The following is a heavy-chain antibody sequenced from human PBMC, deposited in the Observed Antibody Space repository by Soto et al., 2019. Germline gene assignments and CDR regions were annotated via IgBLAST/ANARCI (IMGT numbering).Heavy chain of an antibody. Sequence: VQLVESGGGLVKPGGSLRLSCAASGFTFSDYYMSWVRQAPGKGLEWVSAISGSGGSTYYADSVKGRFTISRDNSKNTLYLQMNSLRAEDTAVYYCAKERIARHGYFDYWGQGTLVTVSS. CDR3: AKERIARHGYFDY. CDR1: GFTFSDYY. J-gene: IGHJ4*02. D-gene: IGHD2-21*01. V-gene: IGHV3-23*04. CDR2: ISGSGGST.